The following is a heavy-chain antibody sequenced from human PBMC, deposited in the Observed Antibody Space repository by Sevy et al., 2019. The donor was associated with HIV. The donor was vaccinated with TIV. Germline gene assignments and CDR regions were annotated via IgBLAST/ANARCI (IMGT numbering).Heavy chain of an antibody. CDR2: IWSDGAYQ. J-gene: IGHJ4*02. CDR3: ARGGYYYDNAAYYAFDS. CDR1: GFTVNSNY. Sequence: GGSLRLSCAASGFTVNSNYMTWVRQAPGKGLEWVAIIWSDGAYQYHGDSVKGRFTISRDNSKNTLYLQMNSLRVEDTAVYYCARGGYYYDNAAYYAFDSWGQGTLVTVSS. D-gene: IGHD3-22*01. V-gene: IGHV3-33*08.